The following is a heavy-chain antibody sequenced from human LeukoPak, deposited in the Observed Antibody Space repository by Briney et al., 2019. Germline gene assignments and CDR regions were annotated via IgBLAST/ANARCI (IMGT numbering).Heavy chain of an antibody. CDR3: AQTRELRYFDWLFRRIITAEYFQH. CDR2: INHGGST. CDR1: GGSFSGYY. J-gene: IGHJ1*01. V-gene: IGHV4-34*01. D-gene: IGHD3-9*01. Sequence: SETLSLTCAVYGGSFSGYYCSWIRQTPGKGLEWIGEINHGGSTSYNPSLKSRLTISVGSANNHFSLRVTSVTAADTAVYYCAQTRELRYFDWLFRRIITAEYFQHWGQGTLVTVSS.